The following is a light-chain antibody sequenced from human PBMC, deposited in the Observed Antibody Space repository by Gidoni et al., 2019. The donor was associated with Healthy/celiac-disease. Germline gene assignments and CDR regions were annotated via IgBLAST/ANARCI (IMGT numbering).Light chain of an antibody. Sequence: DIVLTQSPATLSLSPGERATLSCRASQSVSSYLAGYQQKPGQAPRLLIYDASNRATGIPARFSGSGSGTDFTLTISSLEPEDFAVYYCQQRSNWPMYTFGQGTKLEIK. CDR2: DAS. J-gene: IGKJ2*01. CDR1: QSVSSY. V-gene: IGKV3-11*01. CDR3: QQRSNWPMYT.